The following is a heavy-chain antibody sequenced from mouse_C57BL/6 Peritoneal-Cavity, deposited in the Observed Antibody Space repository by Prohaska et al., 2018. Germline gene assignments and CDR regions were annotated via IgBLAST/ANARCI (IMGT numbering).Heavy chain of an antibody. Sequence: LSLTCSVTGYSITSGYYWNWIRQFPGNKLEWMGYISYDGSNNYNPSLKNRISITRDTSKNQFFLKLNSVTTEDTATYYCARDLYYYGSSCGYCDFWGTGTTVTVSS. CDR3: ARDLYYYGSSCGYCDF. V-gene: IGHV3-6*01. CDR1: GYSITSGYY. CDR2: ISYDGSN. D-gene: IGHD1-1*01. J-gene: IGHJ1*03.